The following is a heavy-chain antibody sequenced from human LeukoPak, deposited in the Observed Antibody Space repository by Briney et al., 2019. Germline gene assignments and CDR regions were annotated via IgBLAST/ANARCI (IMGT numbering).Heavy chain of an antibody. CDR2: IYHSGTT. J-gene: IGHJ3*01. D-gene: IGHD1-26*01. Sequence: SETLSLTCIVATGSISPYFSSWIRQPPGKGLEWIGYIYHSGTTDYNPSLNSRVTISVDTSRNQFSLSLASVTAADTALYYCARTAGIVGAIGPFDVWGQGTTVTVSS. V-gene: IGHV4-59*01. CDR1: TGSISPYF. CDR3: ARTAGIVGAIGPFDV.